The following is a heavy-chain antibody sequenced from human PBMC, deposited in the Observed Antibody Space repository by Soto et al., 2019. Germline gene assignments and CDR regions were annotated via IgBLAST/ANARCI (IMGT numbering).Heavy chain of an antibody. Sequence: QVQLVQSGAEVKRPGASVKVSCKASGYTFTSYAMHWVRQAPGQRLAWMGWINPGNGNTKYSQKFQGRVTITRDTSASTAYMELSRLRSEDTAVYYCASDANYDILTGTGYFDYWGQGTLVTVSS. D-gene: IGHD3-9*01. CDR2: INPGNGNT. CDR3: ASDANYDILTGTGYFDY. J-gene: IGHJ4*02. CDR1: GYTFTSYA. V-gene: IGHV1-3*01.